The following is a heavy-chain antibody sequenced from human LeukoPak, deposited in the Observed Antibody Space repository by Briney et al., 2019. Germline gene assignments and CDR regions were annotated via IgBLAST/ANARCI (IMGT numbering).Heavy chain of an antibody. CDR3: ARPTSTLRYLFTPPDY. CDR2: IYPGDSDT. V-gene: IGHV5-51*01. J-gene: IGHJ4*02. D-gene: IGHD3-9*01. CDR1: GYSFTSHW. Sequence: GGSLKIPCKGSGYSFTSHWIGWVRQLPGKGLEWMGIIYPGDSDTRYSPSFQGQVTISADQSISTAYLQWSSLKASDTAMYYCARPTSTLRYLFTPPDYWGQGTLVTVCS.